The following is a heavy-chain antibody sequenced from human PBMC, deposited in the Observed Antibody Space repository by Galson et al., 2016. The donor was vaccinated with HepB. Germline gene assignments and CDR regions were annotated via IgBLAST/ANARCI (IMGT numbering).Heavy chain of an antibody. CDR1: GFNFSIYW. V-gene: IGHV3-7*03. CDR2: IKQDGSAK. J-gene: IGHJ4*02. Sequence: SLRLSCAASGFNFSIYWMTWVRQAPGKGLEWVANIKQDGSAKYFVDSVKGRFTASRDNAKNSLYLHMNSLRAEDSAVYYCVRARGFDDWGRGALVTVSS. CDR3: VRARGFDD.